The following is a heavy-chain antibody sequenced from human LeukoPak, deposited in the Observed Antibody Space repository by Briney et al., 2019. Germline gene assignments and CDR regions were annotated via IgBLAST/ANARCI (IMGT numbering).Heavy chain of an antibody. V-gene: IGHV3-23*01. Sequence: GGSLRLSCAASGFTFSNYAMSWVRQAPGKGLQWVSGISGSATSTYYADSVKGRFTISRDNSKNTLYLQMNSLRAEDTAVYYCAKERSTIRGWFGKFDSWGQGTLVTVSS. CDR3: AKERSTIRGWFGKFDS. CDR2: ISGSATST. D-gene: IGHD3-10*01. CDR1: GFTFSNYA. J-gene: IGHJ4*02.